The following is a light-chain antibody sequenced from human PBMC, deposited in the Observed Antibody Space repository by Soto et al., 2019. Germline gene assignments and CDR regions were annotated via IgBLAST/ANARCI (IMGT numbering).Light chain of an antibody. CDR1: SGDVGGYNY. Sequence: QSALTQPASVSRSPGQTITISCTGGSGDVGGYNYVSWYQQLPGQAPKLMIYEVSNRPSGVSDRFSGSKSGDTASLTISGLQAVDEADYYCSSYTISSTLFVFGSGTKLTVL. CDR2: EVS. CDR3: SSYTISSTLFV. V-gene: IGLV2-14*01. J-gene: IGLJ1*01.